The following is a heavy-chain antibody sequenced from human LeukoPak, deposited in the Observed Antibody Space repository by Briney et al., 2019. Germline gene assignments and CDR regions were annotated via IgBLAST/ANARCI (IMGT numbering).Heavy chain of an antibody. CDR3: ARGRLGTWFGELKA. D-gene: IGHD3-10*01. Sequence: ASVKVSCKASGYTFTGYYIHWVRQAPGQGLEWMAWINPDSGGTNYAQKFQGRVTMTRDTSISTAYMELSRLRSDDTAVYYCARGRLGTWFGELKAWGQETLVTVSS. CDR2: INPDSGGT. CDR1: GYTFTGYY. V-gene: IGHV1-2*02. J-gene: IGHJ5*02.